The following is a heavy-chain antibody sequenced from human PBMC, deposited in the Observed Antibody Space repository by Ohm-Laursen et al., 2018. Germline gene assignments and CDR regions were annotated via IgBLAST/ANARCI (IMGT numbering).Heavy chain of an antibody. CDR2: IYHSGGT. D-gene: IGHD3-10*01. Sequence: SQTLSLTCIVSGYSISSNYYWGWIRQPPGKGLEWIGSIYHSGGTYYNPSLKSRVTISVDTSKNQFSLKVTSVTAADTAVYYCASSPGMIRGAPAYWGQGTLVTVSS. J-gene: IGHJ4*02. CDR3: ASSPGMIRGAPAY. CDR1: GYSISSNYY. V-gene: IGHV4-38-2*02.